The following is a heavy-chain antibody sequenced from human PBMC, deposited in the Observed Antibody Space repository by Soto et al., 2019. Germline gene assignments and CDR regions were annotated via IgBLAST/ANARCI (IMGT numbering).Heavy chain of an antibody. J-gene: IGHJ6*02. CDR3: ARDRCTTDRCYTHHFDV. CDR1: GYTFTSYG. CDR2: ISVYTGNT. Sequence: QVQLVQSGGEVTKPGASVKVSCKSSGYTFTSYGVSWVRQAPGQGLEWLGWISVYTGNTKQAQKFQDRATLTTEASTSSAYMERRSLRSDDTAVYYCARDRCTTDRCYTHHFDVWGQGTTVTVSS. V-gene: IGHV1-18*04. D-gene: IGHD2-8*01.